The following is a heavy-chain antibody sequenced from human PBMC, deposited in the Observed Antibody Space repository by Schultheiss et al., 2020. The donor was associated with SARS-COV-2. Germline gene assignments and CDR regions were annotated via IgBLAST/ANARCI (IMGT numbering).Heavy chain of an antibody. CDR1: GGSISSGGYY. Sequence: SETLSLTCAVYGGSISSGGYYWSWIRQHPGKGLEWIGYIYYSGSTNYNPSLKSRVTISVDTSKNQFSLKLSSVTAADTAVYYCARGSGNYDFWSGYSTYYYYYYMDVWGKGTTVTVSS. CDR3: ARGSGNYDFWSGYSTYYYYYYMDV. J-gene: IGHJ6*03. V-gene: IGHV4-61*08. CDR2: IYYSGST. D-gene: IGHD3-3*01.